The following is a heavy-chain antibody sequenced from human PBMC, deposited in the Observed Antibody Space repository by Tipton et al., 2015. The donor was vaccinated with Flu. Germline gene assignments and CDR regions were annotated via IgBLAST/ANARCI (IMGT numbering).Heavy chain of an antibody. CDR2: IYYSGTT. CDR1: GDSISTTTYY. CDR3: ARDSSGYSIFFDY. D-gene: IGHD3-22*01. Sequence: LRLSCTVSGDSISTTTYYWGWVRQPPGKGLEWIGSIYYSGTTYYNPSLKSRVTISVDSSKNQFSLKLSSVTAADTAVYYCARDSSGYSIFFDYWGQGTLVTVSS. V-gene: IGHV4-39*07. J-gene: IGHJ4*02.